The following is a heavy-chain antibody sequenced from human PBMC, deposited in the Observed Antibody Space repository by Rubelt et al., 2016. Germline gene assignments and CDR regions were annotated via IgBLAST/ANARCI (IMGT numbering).Heavy chain of an antibody. CDR3: ARERDGYDLYYLDY. D-gene: IGHD5-24*01. Sequence: GLVKPSETLSLTCTVSGGSISSSSYYWGWIRQPPGKGLEWIGSIYYSGSTYYNPSLKSRVTISVDTSKNQFSLKLSSVTAADTAVYYCARERDGYDLYYLDYWGQGTLVTVSS. V-gene: IGHV4-39*07. CDR1: GGSISSSSYY. J-gene: IGHJ4*02. CDR2: IYYSGST.